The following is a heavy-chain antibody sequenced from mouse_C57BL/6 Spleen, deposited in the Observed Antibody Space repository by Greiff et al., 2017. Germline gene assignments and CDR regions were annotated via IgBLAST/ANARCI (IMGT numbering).Heavy chain of an antibody. V-gene: IGHV1-62-2*01. CDR3: ARHEDGIYYGNSAWFAY. Sequence: QVQLQQSGAELVKPGASVKLSCKASGYTFTEYTIHWVKQRSGQGLEWIGWFYPGSGSIKYNEKFKDKATLTADKSSSTVYMELIRLTSEASAVYFCARHEDGIYYGNSAWFAYWGQGTLVTVSA. D-gene: IGHD2-1*01. CDR2: FYPGSGSI. J-gene: IGHJ3*01. CDR1: GYTFTEYT.